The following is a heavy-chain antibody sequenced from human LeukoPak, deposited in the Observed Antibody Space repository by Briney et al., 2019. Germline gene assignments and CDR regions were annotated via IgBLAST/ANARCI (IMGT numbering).Heavy chain of an antibody. CDR1: GFTFTTYT. J-gene: IGHJ4*02. V-gene: IGHV3-64*01. CDR2: VVGNGGTT. CDR3: ARERAYYYFDY. D-gene: IGHD2-21*01. Sequence: GGSLRLSCEASGFTFTTYTIHWVRQAPGKGLEYVSAVVGNGGTTYYANSVKGRFTISRDNSMNTVYLQMGSLRAEDTAMYYCARERAYYYFDYWGQGALVTVSS.